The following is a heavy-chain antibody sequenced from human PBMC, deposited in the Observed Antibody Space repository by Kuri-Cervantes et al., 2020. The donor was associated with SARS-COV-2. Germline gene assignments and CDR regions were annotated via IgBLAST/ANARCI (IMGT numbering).Heavy chain of an antibody. J-gene: IGHJ6*03. D-gene: IGHD3-10*01. CDR2: ISYDGSNK. Sequence: GESLKISCAASGFTFSSYAMHWVRQAPGKGLEWVAVISYDGSNKYYADSVKGRFTISRDNSKNTLYLQMNSLRAEDTAVYYCAKDSQGGWFGELPWYYYYYMDVWGKGTTVTVSS. CDR1: GFTFSSYA. V-gene: IGHV3-30-3*01. CDR3: AKDSQGGWFGELPWYYYYYMDV.